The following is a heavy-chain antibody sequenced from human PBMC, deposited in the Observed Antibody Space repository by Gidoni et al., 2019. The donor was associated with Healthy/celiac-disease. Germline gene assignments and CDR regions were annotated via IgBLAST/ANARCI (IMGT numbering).Heavy chain of an antibody. CDR2: ISYDGSNK. CDR1: GFTFSSYG. J-gene: IGHJ6*02. Sequence: QVQLVESGGGAVHPGRSLRLSCPASGFTFSSYGMHWVRQAPGKGLEWVAVISYDGSNKYYADSVKGRFTISRDNSKNTLYLQMNSLRAEDTAVYYCAKVMVRLPRGMDVWGQGTTVTVSS. CDR3: AKVMVRLPRGMDV. V-gene: IGHV3-30*18. D-gene: IGHD3-10*01.